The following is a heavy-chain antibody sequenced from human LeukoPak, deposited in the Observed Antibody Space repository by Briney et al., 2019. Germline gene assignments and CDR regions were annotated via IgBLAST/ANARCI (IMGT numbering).Heavy chain of an antibody. J-gene: IGHJ6*04. V-gene: IGHV3-30*04. CDR2: ISYDGSNK. D-gene: IGHD2-2*01. CDR1: GFTFSSYA. CDR3: ARDPDIVVVPAAMPGGSGMDV. Sequence: PGRSLRLSCAASGFTFSSYAMHWVRQAPGKGLEWVAVISYDGSNKYYADSVKGRFTISRDNSKNTLYLQTNSLRAEDTAVYYCARDPDIVVVPAAMPGGSGMDVWGKGTTVTVSS.